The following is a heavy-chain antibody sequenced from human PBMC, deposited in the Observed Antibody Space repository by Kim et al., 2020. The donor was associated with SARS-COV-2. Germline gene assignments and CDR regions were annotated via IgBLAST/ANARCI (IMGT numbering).Heavy chain of an antibody. CDR3: ARDSAVDAGNNYYYYGMDA. D-gene: IGHD6-19*01. CDR1: GFTFSSYS. CDR2: ISSSSSDI. J-gene: IGHJ6*02. V-gene: IGHV3-21*01. Sequence: GGSLRLSCAASGFTFSSYSMNWVRQAPGKGLEWVSSISSSSSDIYYADSVKGRFTISRDNAKNSLYLQMNSLRAEDTAVYYCARDSAVDAGNNYYYYGMDAGGQGTTVTVS.